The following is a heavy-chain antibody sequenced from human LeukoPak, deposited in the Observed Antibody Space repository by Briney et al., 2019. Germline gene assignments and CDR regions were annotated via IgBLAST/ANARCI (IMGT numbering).Heavy chain of an antibody. Sequence: GASVKVSCKASGGTFSSYAISWVRQAPGQGLEWMGGIIPIFGTANYAQKFQGRVTITADESTSTAYMELSSLRSEDTAVYYCAREEDCSSTSCPPADYYYGMDVWGQGTTVTVSS. V-gene: IGHV1-69*13. J-gene: IGHJ6*02. CDR1: GGTFSSYA. CDR2: IIPIFGTA. D-gene: IGHD2-2*01. CDR3: AREEDCSSTSCPPADYYYGMDV.